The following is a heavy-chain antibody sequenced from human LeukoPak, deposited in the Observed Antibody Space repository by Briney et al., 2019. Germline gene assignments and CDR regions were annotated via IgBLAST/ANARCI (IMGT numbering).Heavy chain of an antibody. Sequence: ASETLSLTCTVSGGSISSYYWSWIRQHAGKGLEWIGRIYTSGSTNYNPSLKSRVTMSVDTSKNQFSLKLSSVTAADTAVYYCAREDIVVVPAARYAFDIWGQGTMVTVSS. CDR3: AREDIVVVPAARYAFDI. D-gene: IGHD2-2*01. J-gene: IGHJ3*02. CDR2: IYTSGST. V-gene: IGHV4-4*07. CDR1: GGSISSYY.